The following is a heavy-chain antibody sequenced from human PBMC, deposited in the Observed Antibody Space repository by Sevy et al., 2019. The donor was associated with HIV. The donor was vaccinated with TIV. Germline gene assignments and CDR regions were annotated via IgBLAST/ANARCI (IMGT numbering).Heavy chain of an antibody. CDR2: FSFGCGRI. J-gene: IGHJ4*02. D-gene: IGHD2-8*01. Sequence: GESLKISCAASGFTFAKYSISWVRQAPGKWLEWVSTFSFGCGRINYADSVKGRFTISRDDSKNTLFLQMNSLRAEDTATYFCAREGCTQPHDYWGQGTLVTVSS. CDR1: GFTFAKYS. V-gene: IGHV3-23*01. CDR3: AREGCTQPHDY.